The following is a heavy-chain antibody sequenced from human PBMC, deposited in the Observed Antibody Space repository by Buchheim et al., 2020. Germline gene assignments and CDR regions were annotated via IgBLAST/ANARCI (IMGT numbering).Heavy chain of an antibody. CDR2: INHSGST. Sequence: QVQLQQWGAGLLKPSETLSLTCAVYGGSFSGYYWSWIRKPPGKGLEWIGEINHSGSTNYNPSLKSRVTISVDTSKNQFSLKLSSVTAADTAVYYCARGPDILTGNRWFDPWGQGTL. CDR1: GGSFSGYY. D-gene: IGHD3-9*01. J-gene: IGHJ5*02. V-gene: IGHV4-34*01. CDR3: ARGPDILTGNRWFDP.